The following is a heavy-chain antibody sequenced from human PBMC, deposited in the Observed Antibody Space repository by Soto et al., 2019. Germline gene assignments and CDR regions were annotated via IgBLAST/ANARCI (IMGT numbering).Heavy chain of an antibody. CDR1: GGTFSSYA. V-gene: IGHV1-69*06. J-gene: IGHJ6*02. D-gene: IGHD6-13*01. CDR3: ASLYSSSYYYGMDV. Sequence: ASVKVSCKASGGTFSSYAISWVRQAPGQGLEWMGGIIPIFGTANYAQKFQGRVTITADKSTSTAYMELSSLRSEDTAVYYCASLYSSSYYYGMDVWGQETTVTVSS. CDR2: IIPIFGTA.